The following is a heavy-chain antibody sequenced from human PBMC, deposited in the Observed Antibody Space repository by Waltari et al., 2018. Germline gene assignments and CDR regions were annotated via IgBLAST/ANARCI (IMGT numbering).Heavy chain of an antibody. CDR1: GGSINNSNYY. CDR2: IYYSGST. CDR3: ASGGIGQWLLPRELDY. V-gene: IGHV4-39*07. J-gene: IGHJ4*02. D-gene: IGHD6-19*01. Sequence: QLQLQESGPGLVKPSATLSLTCTVSGGSINNSNYYWGWIRQPPGKGLEWIGSIYYSGSTYYKPSLRNRVTISLDTSRNQFSLQLTSVTAADTAFYYCASGGIGQWLLPRELDYLGQGTLVTVSS.